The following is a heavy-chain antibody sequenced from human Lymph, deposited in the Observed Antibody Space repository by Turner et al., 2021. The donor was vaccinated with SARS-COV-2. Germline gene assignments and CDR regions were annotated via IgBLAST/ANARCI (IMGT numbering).Heavy chain of an antibody. V-gene: IGHV3-7*01. Sequence: EVQLVESGGGLVQPGGSLRLSCAAPGFTFSTYWMSWVRQAPGKGLEWVANIKQDGSEKYYVDSVKGRFTISRDNAKNSLYLQMNSLRAEDTAVYYCARLSMGDWHFDLWGRGTLVTVSS. CDR2: IKQDGSEK. CDR1: GFTFSTYW. D-gene: IGHD1-26*01. J-gene: IGHJ2*01. CDR3: ARLSMGDWHFDL.